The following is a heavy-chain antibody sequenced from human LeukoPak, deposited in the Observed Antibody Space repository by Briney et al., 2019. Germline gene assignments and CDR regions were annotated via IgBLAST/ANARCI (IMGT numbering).Heavy chain of an antibody. D-gene: IGHD3-16*02. CDR1: GFSFSSYG. V-gene: IGHV3-30*18. CDR3: AKDIRVWGSYRYPCLDY. J-gene: IGHJ4*02. Sequence: GGSLRLSCAASGFSFSSYGMHWVRQAPGKGLEWVAVISYDGDNKYYADSVNGRFTISKDNSKNTLSLQMDSLRAEDTAVYYCAKDIRVWGSYRYPCLDYWGQGTLVTVSA. CDR2: ISYDGDNK.